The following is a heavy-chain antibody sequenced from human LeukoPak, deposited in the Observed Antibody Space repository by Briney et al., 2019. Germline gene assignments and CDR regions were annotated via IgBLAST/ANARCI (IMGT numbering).Heavy chain of an antibody. J-gene: IGHJ1*01. V-gene: IGHV4-59*01. Sequence: SETLSLTCSVSGGSMSGYFWSWIRQPPGKGLEWIGYIYYSGSTNYNPSLKSRVTISVDTSKNQFSLKLSSVTAADTAVYYCARSITSSWYGDFQHWGQGTLVTVSS. CDR1: GGSMSGYF. CDR2: IYYSGST. D-gene: IGHD6-13*01. CDR3: ARSITSSWYGDFQH.